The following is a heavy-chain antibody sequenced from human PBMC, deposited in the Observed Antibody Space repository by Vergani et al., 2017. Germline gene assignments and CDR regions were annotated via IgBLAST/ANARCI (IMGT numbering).Heavy chain of an antibody. CDR3: AGGSXLGGSFYKPLFDY. CDR2: IHTSGSN. Sequence: QVQLQESGPGLVKPSQTLALTCTVSGGSINRHNYYWSWIRQPAGKGLEWIGRIHTSGSNNYNPTLKSRVSMSEDTSKNQFSLNLASVTAADTAVYFCAGGSXLGGSFYKPLFDYWGQGILVTVSS. V-gene: IGHV4-61*02. D-gene: IGHD2-15*01. CDR1: GGSINRHNYY. J-gene: IGHJ4*02.